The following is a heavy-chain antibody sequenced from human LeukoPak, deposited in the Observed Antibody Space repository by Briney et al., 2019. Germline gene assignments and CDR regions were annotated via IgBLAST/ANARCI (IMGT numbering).Heavy chain of an antibody. V-gene: IGHV4-59*08. CDR3: ARRIQLRTEGDWFDP. D-gene: IGHD5-18*01. J-gene: IGHJ5*02. Sequence: SETLSLTCTVSGGSISTYYWSWIRQPPGKGLEWIGYIYYSGSTNYNPSLKSRVTISVDTSKNQFSLKLSSVSAADTAVYYCARRIQLRTEGDWFDPWGQGTLVTVSS. CDR2: IYYSGST. CDR1: GGSISTYY.